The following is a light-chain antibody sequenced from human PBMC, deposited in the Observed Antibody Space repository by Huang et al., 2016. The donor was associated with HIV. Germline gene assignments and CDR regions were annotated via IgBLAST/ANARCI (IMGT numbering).Light chain of an antibody. J-gene: IGKJ2*01. Sequence: IQMTPSPSTLSASIGDRVTITCRASQSISSCLAWFQQKPGRAPKLLMFGASSLESGVPSGFSGSGSGTEFSLTISSLRPDDYGTYFCQQYNSYPYTFGQGTKLEIK. V-gene: IGKV1-5*01. CDR3: QQYNSYPYT. CDR2: GAS. CDR1: QSISSC.